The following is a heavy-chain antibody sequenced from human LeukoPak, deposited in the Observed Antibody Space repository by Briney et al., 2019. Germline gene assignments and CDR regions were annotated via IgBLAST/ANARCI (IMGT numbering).Heavy chain of an antibody. CDR1: GGSISSSSYY. Sequence: SETLSLTCTVSGGSISSSSYYWGWIRQPPGKGLEWIGSIYYSGSNYYNPSLKSRVTISVDTSKNQFSLKLSSVTAADTAVYYCARLAPEYGSGSDYWGQGTLVTVSS. CDR2: IYYSGSN. CDR3: ARLAPEYGSGSDY. D-gene: IGHD3-10*01. V-gene: IGHV4-39*01. J-gene: IGHJ4*02.